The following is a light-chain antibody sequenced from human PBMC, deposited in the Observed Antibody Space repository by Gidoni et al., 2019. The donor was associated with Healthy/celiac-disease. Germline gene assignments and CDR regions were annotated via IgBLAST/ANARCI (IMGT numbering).Light chain of an antibody. CDR1: QSISSW. Sequence: DIQMTQSPSTLSASAGDRVTITCRASQSISSWLAWYQQKPGKAPKLLIYKASSLESRVPSRFSGSGSGTEFTLTISSLQPDDFATYYCQQYNSYSYTFGQGTKLEIK. CDR3: QQYNSYSYT. J-gene: IGKJ2*01. V-gene: IGKV1-5*03. CDR2: KAS.